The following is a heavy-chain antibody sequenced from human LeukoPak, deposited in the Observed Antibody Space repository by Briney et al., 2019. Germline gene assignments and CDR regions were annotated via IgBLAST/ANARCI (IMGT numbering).Heavy chain of an antibody. CDR3: ARDRYQLLPFDY. D-gene: IGHD2-2*01. CDR2: ISYDGTNK. V-gene: IGHV3-30*03. J-gene: IGHJ4*02. Sequence: PGGSLRLSCAVTGFTFSSYGMHWVRQAPGKGLEWMAVISYDGTNKYYADSVKGRFTISRDNSKNTLYLQMNSLRAEDTAVYYCARDRYQLLPFDYWGQGTLVTVSS. CDR1: GFTFSSYG.